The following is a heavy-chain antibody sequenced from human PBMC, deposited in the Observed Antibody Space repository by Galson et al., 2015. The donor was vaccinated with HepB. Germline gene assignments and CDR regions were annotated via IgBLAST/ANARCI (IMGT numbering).Heavy chain of an antibody. Sequence: SVKVSCKASGYTFTSYAMHWVRQAPGQRLEWMGWINAGNGNTKYSQKFQGRVTITRDTSASTAYMELSSLRSEDTAVYYCARDRAESRRFGELFRPTHPRNYFDYWGQGTLVTVSS. CDR3: ARDRAESRRFGELFRPTHPRNYFDY. CDR1: GYTFTSYA. J-gene: IGHJ4*02. D-gene: IGHD3-10*01. CDR2: INAGNGNT. V-gene: IGHV1-3*01.